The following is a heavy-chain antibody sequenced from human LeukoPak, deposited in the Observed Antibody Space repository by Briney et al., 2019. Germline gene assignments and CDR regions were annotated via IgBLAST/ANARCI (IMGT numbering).Heavy chain of an antibody. CDR2: IRYDGSNK. D-gene: IGHD3-10*01. J-gene: IGHJ4*02. Sequence: GGSLRLSCAASGFTFRSYGMHWVRQAPGKGPEWVAFIRYDGSNKYYADSVKGRFTISTNNSKNTLYLQMNSLIPEDTAVYYCAKDHSNALLRFGEVIRKSRDGYFDYWGQGTLVTVSS. CDR3: AKDHSNALLRFGEVIRKSRDGYFDY. V-gene: IGHV3-30*02. CDR1: GFTFRSYG.